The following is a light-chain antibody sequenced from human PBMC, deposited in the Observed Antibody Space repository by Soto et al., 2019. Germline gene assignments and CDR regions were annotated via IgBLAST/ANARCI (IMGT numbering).Light chain of an antibody. CDR1: SSNIGSNF. Sequence: QAVVTQPPSASGAPGQRITISCSGRSSNIGSNFVCWYQQFPGTAPNLLIYRDYQRPSGVPDRFSGSKSGTSASLVISDLRSEDEGAYYCTSWDDNLGGPVFGGGTKLTVL. V-gene: IGLV1-47*01. J-gene: IGLJ3*02. CDR3: TSWDDNLGGPV. CDR2: RDY.